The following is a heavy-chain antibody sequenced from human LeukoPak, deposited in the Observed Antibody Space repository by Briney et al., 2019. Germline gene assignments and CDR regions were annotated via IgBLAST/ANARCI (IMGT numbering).Heavy chain of an antibody. CDR1: GFTFSNYW. J-gene: IGHJ4*02. D-gene: IGHD6-6*01. CDR2: INSDGSFT. V-gene: IGHV3-74*01. CDR3: ARDSLDYSSSFDY. Sequence: PGGSLRLPCAASGFTFSNYWMHWVRQAPGKGLVWVSRINSDGSFTTYADSVKGRFTISRDNAKNTLYLQMNSLRAEDTAVYYCARDSLDYSSSFDYWGQGTLVTVSS.